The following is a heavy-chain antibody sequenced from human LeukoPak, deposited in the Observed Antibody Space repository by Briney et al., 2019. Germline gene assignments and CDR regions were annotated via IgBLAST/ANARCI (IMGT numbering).Heavy chain of an antibody. CDR1: GYTFTSYG. V-gene: IGHV1-18*01. CDR3: ARDHDYGDYGNWFDP. CDR2: ISAYNGNT. D-gene: IGHD4-17*01. J-gene: IGHJ5*02. Sequence: ASVKVSCKASGYTFTSYGIRWVRQAPGQGLEWMGWISAYNGNTNYAQKLQGRVTMTTDTSTSTAYMELRSLRSDDTAVYYCARDHDYGDYGNWFDPWGQGTLVTVSS.